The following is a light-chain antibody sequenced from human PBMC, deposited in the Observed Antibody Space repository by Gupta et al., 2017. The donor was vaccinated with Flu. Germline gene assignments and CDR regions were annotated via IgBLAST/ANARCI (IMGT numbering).Light chain of an antibody. Sequence: GPVLMMYKDTQRPSGFPERFSGATPGPRVTLIINGVQAEDEADYYCQSADSSCSFKIFGGGTKLTVL. CDR3: QSADSSCSFKI. V-gene: IGLV3-25*03. CDR2: KDT. J-gene: IGLJ2*01.